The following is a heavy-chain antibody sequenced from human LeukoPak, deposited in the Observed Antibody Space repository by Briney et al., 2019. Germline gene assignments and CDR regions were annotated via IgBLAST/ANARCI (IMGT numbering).Heavy chain of an antibody. D-gene: IGHD6-13*01. CDR2: VSYDGTDT. CDR1: GFTFTNYA. CDR3: ARGDQQQLVTFDY. Sequence: GGSLRLSCAASGFTFTNYAMNWVRQAPGKGLEWVATVSYDGTDTSYADSVKGRFTISRDNSKNTLYLQMNSLRAEDTAVYYCARGDQQQLVTFDYWGQGTLVTVSS. J-gene: IGHJ4*02. V-gene: IGHV3-30*14.